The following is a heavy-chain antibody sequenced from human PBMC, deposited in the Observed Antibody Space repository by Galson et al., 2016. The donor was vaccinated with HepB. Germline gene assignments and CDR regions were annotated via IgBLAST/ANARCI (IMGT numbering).Heavy chain of an antibody. D-gene: IGHD1-14*01. CDR1: GFPVNSNEMR. CDR2: IDWDDDK. Sequence: PALVKPTQTLTLTCTFSGFPVNSNEMRINWIRRPPGKALEWLARIDWDDDKFYSTSLKTRLTISKDTSKNHVVLTVTNMDPVDTATYYCARTDGTYFDYWGQGTLVTVSS. J-gene: IGHJ4*02. CDR3: ARTDGTYFDY. V-gene: IGHV2-70*04.